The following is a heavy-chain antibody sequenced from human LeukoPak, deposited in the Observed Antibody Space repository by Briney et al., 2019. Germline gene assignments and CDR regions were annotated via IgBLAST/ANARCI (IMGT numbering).Heavy chain of an antibody. CDR2: IYYSGST. J-gene: IGHJ6*04. Sequence: SETLSLTCTVSGGSISSYYWSWIRQPPRKGLEWIGYIYYSGSTNYNPSLKSRVTISVDTSKNQFSLKLSSVTAADTAVYYCARDGAIQLERRGYYYGMDVWGKGTTVTVSS. D-gene: IGHD1-1*01. CDR1: GGSISSYY. V-gene: IGHV4-59*01. CDR3: ARDGAIQLERRGYYYGMDV.